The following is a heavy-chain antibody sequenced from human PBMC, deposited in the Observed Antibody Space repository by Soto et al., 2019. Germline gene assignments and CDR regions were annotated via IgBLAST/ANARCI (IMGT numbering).Heavy chain of an antibody. CDR2: ISAYNGNT. J-gene: IGHJ6*02. CDR3: ARHSGDYVPDYYYGMDV. D-gene: IGHD4-17*01. V-gene: IGHV1-18*01. Sequence: QVPLVQSGAEVKKPGASVKVSCKASGYTFTSYGISWVRQAPGQGLEWMGWISAYNGNTNYAQKLQGRVTMTTDTSTSTAYMELRSLRSDDTAVYYCARHSGDYVPDYYYGMDVWGQGTTVTVSS. CDR1: GYTFTSYG.